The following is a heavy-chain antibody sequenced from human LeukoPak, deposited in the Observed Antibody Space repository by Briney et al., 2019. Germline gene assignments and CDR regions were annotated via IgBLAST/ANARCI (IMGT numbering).Heavy chain of an antibody. V-gene: IGHV3-43*02. J-gene: IGHJ4*02. D-gene: IGHD6-19*01. CDR3: ARESERSGWYDY. Sequence: GGSLRLSCAAPGFXFDDYAIHWVRQAPGKGLEWVSLISGDGGSTFYADSVKGRFTISRDNSKNSLYLQMSSLRSEDTALYYCARESERSGWYDYWGQGTLVTVSS. CDR2: ISGDGGST. CDR1: GFXFDDYA.